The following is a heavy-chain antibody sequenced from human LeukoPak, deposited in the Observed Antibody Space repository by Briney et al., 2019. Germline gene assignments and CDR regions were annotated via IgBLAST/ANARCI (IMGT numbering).Heavy chain of an antibody. CDR2: ISGSDSST. D-gene: IGHD2-2*02. CDR3: AKGLAVPAATPTFDS. CDR1: GFTFNIYG. J-gene: IGHJ4*02. V-gene: IGHV3-23*01. Sequence: PGGSLRLSCAASGFTFNIYGMSWVRQAPGKGLEWVSTISGSDSSTYYADSVKGRFTISRDNSKSTLYLQMTSLRVEDTAVYYCAKGLAVPAATPTFDSWGQGTLVTVSS.